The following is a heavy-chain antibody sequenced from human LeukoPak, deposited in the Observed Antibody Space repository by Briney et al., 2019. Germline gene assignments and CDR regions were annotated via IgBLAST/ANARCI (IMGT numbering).Heavy chain of an antibody. V-gene: IGHV3-33*01. CDR1: GFTFRSHG. CDR2: IWYDRSNK. CDR3: AGDRATSYFDY. D-gene: IGHD1-26*01. J-gene: IGHJ4*02. Sequence: GSLRPSCAASGFTFRSHGMHWVRQAPGKGLEWVAFIWYDRSNKYYTDSVKGRFTISRDNSKNTLYLQMNSLRAEDTAVYYCAGDRATSYFDYWGQGALVTISS.